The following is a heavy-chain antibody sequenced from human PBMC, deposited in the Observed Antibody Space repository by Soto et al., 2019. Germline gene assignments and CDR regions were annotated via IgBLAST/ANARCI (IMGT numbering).Heavy chain of an antibody. CDR1: GFTFSSYE. Sequence: GGSLRLSCAASGFTFSSYEMNWVRQAPGKGLEWVSYISSSGSTIYYADSVKGRFTISRDNAKNSLYLQMNSLRAEDTAVYYCARVSGYDFPPDYWGQGTLVTVYS. CDR3: ARVSGYDFPPDY. D-gene: IGHD5-12*01. V-gene: IGHV3-48*03. CDR2: ISSSGSTI. J-gene: IGHJ4*02.